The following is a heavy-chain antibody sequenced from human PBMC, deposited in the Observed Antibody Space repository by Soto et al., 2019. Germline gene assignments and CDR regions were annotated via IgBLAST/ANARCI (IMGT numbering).Heavy chain of an antibody. D-gene: IGHD3-22*01. CDR3: ARERAPVTMIVGGWFDP. Sequence: QVQLVQSGAEVKKPGSSVKVSCKASGGTFSSYAISWVRQAPGQGLEWMGGIIPIFGTANYAQKFQGRVTITADESTSRAYMELSSLRSEDTAVYYCARERAPVTMIVGGWFDPWGQGTLVTVSS. CDR1: GGTFSSYA. CDR2: IIPIFGTA. V-gene: IGHV1-69*12. J-gene: IGHJ5*02.